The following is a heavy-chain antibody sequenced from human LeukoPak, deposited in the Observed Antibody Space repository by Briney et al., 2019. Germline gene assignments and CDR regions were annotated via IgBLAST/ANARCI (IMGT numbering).Heavy chain of an antibody. CDR2: IYPGDSDT. CDR1: GSRFTSYW. CDR3: ARSQAARVNNWFDP. Sequence: GASLKISCKGSGSRFTSYWIGGGRQMPGKGLEGMGIIYPGDSDTRYSPSFQGQVTISADKSISTAYLQWSSLKASDTAMYYCARSQAARVNNWFDPWGQGTLVTVSS. D-gene: IGHD2-15*01. V-gene: IGHV5-51*01. J-gene: IGHJ5*02.